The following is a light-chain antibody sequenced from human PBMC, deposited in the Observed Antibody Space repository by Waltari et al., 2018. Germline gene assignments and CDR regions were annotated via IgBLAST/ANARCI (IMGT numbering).Light chain of an antibody. CDR2: DAF. Sequence: IEMTQSPATLSVSPGERAPLPCRASQNVGTKLAWYQQKPGLAPRLLIYDAFTRATGIPARFSGSGSGTEFTLTISSLQSEDLALYHCLQYHYWPPWTFGQGTKVEVK. CDR1: QNVGTK. V-gene: IGKV3-15*01. J-gene: IGKJ1*01. CDR3: LQYHYWPPWT.